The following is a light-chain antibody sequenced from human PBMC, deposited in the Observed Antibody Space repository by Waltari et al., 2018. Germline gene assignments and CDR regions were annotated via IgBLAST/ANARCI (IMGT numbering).Light chain of an antibody. J-gene: IGLJ2*01. V-gene: IGLV3-27*01. CDR1: VVGKKF. CDR2: RDS. CDR3: FTVDDNSLRL. Sequence: SYELTQPSSVSVSPGQTARITCSGDVVGKKFIRWFQQKPGQAPVLLIFRDSERPSGIPERFSGSSSGTTVTLTISGAQVEDEADYYCFTVDDNSLRLFGGGTKLTVL.